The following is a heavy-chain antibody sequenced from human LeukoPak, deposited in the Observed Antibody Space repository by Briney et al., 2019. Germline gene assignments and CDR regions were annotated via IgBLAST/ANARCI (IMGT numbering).Heavy chain of an antibody. J-gene: IGHJ4*02. V-gene: IGHV1-18*01. CDR1: GYTFTSYG. CDR3: ARLPMLRGVTEYYFDS. D-gene: IGHD3-10*01. CDR2: TSAYNGNT. Sequence: GASVKVSCKASGYTFTSYGISWVRQAPGQGLEWMGWTSAYNGNTNYPQKLQGRVTMTTDTSTSTAYMEVRSLRSDDTAVYYCARLPMLRGVTEYYFDSWGQGTLVTVSS.